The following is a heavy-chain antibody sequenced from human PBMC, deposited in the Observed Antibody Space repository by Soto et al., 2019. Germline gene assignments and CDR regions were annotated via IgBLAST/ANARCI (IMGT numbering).Heavy chain of an antibody. V-gene: IGHV4-59*01. Sequence: SETLSLTCTVSGGSISRYYWSWIRQPPGKGLEWIGYMYNTGSTVYNPPFKSRVTISVDTSKNQFSLKLNSVTAADTAVYYCARDLWGYCGTDCYPLDVWGQ. CDR3: ARDLWGYCGTDCYPLDV. CDR1: GGSISRYY. D-gene: IGHD2-21*02. J-gene: IGHJ6*02. CDR2: MYNTGST.